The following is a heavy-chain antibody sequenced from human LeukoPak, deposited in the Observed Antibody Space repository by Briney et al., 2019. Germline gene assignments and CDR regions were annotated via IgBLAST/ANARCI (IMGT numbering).Heavy chain of an antibody. CDR3: ARGAGWSGYSGV. J-gene: IGHJ6*02. CDR2: INHSGST. V-gene: IGHV4-38-2*01. D-gene: IGHD3-3*01. Sequence: PSETLSLTCDVSVYSINSDYYWGWIRQSPYKGLEWIGSINHSGSTYYNPSLKSRVTILVDTSKNQFSLKLYSVTAADTAVYYCARGAGWSGYSGVWGQGTTVTVSS. CDR1: VYSINSDYY.